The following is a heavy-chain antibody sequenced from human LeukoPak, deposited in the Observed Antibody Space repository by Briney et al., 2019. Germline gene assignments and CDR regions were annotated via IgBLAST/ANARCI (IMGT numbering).Heavy chain of an antibody. CDR2: ISGSGGST. CDR1: GFTFSSYA. CDR3: ARAGGYSYGNYYFDY. D-gene: IGHD5-18*01. Sequence: GGSLRLSCAASGFTFSSYAMSWVRQAPGKGLEWVSAISGSGGSTYYADSVKGRFTISRDNSKNTLYLQMNSLRAEDTAVYYCARAGGYSYGNYYFDYWGQGTLVTVPS. V-gene: IGHV3-23*01. J-gene: IGHJ4*02.